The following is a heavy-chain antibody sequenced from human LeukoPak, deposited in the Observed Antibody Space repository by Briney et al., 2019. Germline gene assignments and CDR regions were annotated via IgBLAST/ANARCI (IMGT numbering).Heavy chain of an antibody. V-gene: IGHV4-39*07. Sequence: SQTLSLTCSVSGGSISNSAYYWGWIRQPPGKGLEWIGSIYYSGSTYYNPSLKSRVTISVDTSKNQFSLKLSSVTAADTAVYYCARGMATILWGQGTLVTVSS. CDR1: GGSISNSAYY. D-gene: IGHD5-24*01. CDR3: ARGMATIL. J-gene: IGHJ4*02. CDR2: IYYSGST.